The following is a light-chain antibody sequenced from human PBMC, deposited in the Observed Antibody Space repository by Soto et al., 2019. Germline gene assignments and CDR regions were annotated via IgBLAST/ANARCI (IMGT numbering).Light chain of an antibody. Sequence: EIVLPQSPGTLSLSPGERATLSCRASQSVSSSYLAWYQQKPGQAPRLLIYGASSRATGIPDRFSGSGSGTDFTLTISRLEPEDFVVYYCQQYGSSPRTFGQGTKVDI. CDR2: GAS. J-gene: IGKJ1*01. CDR1: QSVSSSY. CDR3: QQYGSSPRT. V-gene: IGKV3-20*01.